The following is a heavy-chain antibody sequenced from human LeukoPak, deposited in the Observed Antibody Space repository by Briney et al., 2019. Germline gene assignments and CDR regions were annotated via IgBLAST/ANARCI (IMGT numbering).Heavy chain of an antibody. CDR2: FDPEDGET. CDR3: AGEIVGATTQLGLTY. D-gene: IGHD1-26*01. Sequence: EASVKVSCKVSGYTLTELSIHWVRQAPGKGLEWMGGFDPEDGETIYAQKFQGRVTMTEDTSTDTAYMELSSLRSEDMAVYYCAGEIVGATTQLGLTYWGQGTLVTVSS. J-gene: IGHJ4*02. V-gene: IGHV1-24*01. CDR1: GYTLTELS.